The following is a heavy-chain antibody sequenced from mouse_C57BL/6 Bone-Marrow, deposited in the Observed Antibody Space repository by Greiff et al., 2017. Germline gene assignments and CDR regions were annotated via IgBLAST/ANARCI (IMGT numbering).Heavy chain of an antibody. J-gene: IGHJ2*01. V-gene: IGHV1-47*01. D-gene: IGHD4-1*01. CDR3: ARLNWDVGYFDY. CDR2: FHPYNDDT. Sequence: QVQLKQSGAELVKPGASVKMSCKASGYTFTTYPIEWMKQNHGKSLEWIGNFHPYNDDTNYNEKFKGKATLTVEKSSSTVYLELSRLTSDDSAVYYCARLNWDVGYFDYWGQGTTLTVSS. CDR1: GYTFTTYP.